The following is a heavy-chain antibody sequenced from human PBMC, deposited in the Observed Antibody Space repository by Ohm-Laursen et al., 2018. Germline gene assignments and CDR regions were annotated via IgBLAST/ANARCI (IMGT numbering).Heavy chain of an antibody. CDR3: ARGMGSSGYNYVDY. J-gene: IGHJ4*02. D-gene: IGHD3-22*01. CDR2: INPNSGGT. V-gene: IGHV1-2*02. CDR1: GYTFTGYY. Sequence: ASVKVSCKASGYTFTGYYMHWARQAPGQGLEWMGWINPNSGGTNYAQKFQGRVTMTRDTSISTAYMELSSLRSDDSAVYYCARGMGSSGYNYVDYWGQGTLVIVSS.